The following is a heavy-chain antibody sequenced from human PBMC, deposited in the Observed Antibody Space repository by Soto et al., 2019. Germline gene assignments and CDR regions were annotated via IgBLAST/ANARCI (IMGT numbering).Heavy chain of an antibody. CDR2: ISAYNGNT. J-gene: IGHJ5*02. CDR1: GYTFTSYG. Sequence: QVQLVQSGAEVKKPGASVKVSCKASGYTFTSYGISWVRQAPGQGLEWMGWISAYNGNTNYAQKLQGRVTMTTDTSTSTDYMELRSLRSDDTAVYYCARDPEDIVVVVAATWGWFDPWGQGTLVTVSS. CDR3: ARDPEDIVVVVAATWGWFDP. V-gene: IGHV1-18*01. D-gene: IGHD2-15*01.